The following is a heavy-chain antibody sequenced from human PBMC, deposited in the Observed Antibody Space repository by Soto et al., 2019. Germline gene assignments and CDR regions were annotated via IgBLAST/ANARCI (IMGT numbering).Heavy chain of an antibody. CDR3: AKDVVVGATTGLGDYYYYYGMDV. CDR2: ISYDGSNK. Sequence: GGSLRLSCAASGFTFSSYGMHWVRQAPGKGLEWVAVISYDGSNKYYADSVKGRFTISRDNSKNTLYLQMNSLRAEDTAVYYRAKDVVVGATTGLGDYYYYYGMDVWGQGTTVTVSS. J-gene: IGHJ6*02. V-gene: IGHV3-30*18. D-gene: IGHD1-26*01. CDR1: GFTFSSYG.